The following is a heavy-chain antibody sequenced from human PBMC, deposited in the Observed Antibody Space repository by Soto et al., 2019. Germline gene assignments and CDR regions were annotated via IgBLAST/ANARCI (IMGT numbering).Heavy chain of an antibody. Sequence: EVKLVESGGGLVQPGRSVKLSCAASGFTFSGSSMHWVRQASGKGLEWVGRIRSKAKNYATTYSESLKGRFIISRDDSKNTTFLQMSSLRTEDTAMYYCAIEGAGFGQWGQGTLVTVSS. J-gene: IGHJ4*02. V-gene: IGHV3-73*01. CDR2: IRSKAKNYAT. CDR1: GFTFSGSS. CDR3: AIEGAGFGQ. D-gene: IGHD1-26*01.